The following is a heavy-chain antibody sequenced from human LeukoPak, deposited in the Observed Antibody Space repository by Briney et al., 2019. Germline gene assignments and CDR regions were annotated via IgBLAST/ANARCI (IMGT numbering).Heavy chain of an antibody. CDR2: ISYDGSNK. J-gene: IGHJ4*02. D-gene: IGHD3-10*01. Sequence: PGGSLRLSCAASGFTFSSYAMHWVRQAPGKGLEWVAVISYDGSNKYYAESVKGRFTISRDNSKNTLYVQMNSLRDEDTAVYYCARDSAYDSGSYYSWGQGTLVTVSS. V-gene: IGHV3-30*04. CDR3: ARDSAYDSGSYYS. CDR1: GFTFSSYA.